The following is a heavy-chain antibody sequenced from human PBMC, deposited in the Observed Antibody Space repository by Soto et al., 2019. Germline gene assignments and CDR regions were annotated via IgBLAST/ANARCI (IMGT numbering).Heavy chain of an antibody. D-gene: IGHD6-6*01. J-gene: IGHJ4*02. CDR3: ARAPKVSGSSQTRPDF. Sequence: SETLSITCTVSGYSVSSGSYYWTWIRQPPGKGLEWIGYTYYSGSTSYNPSLKSRVIILVDTSKKQFSLNLASVSAADTAVYYCARAPKVSGSSQTRPDFWGQGTLVTVSS. V-gene: IGHV4-61*01. CDR2: TYYSGST. CDR1: GYSVSSGSYY.